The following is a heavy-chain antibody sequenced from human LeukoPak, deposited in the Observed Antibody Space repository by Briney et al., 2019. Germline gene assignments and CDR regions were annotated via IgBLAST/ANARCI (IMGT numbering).Heavy chain of an antibody. CDR1: GLTISNYW. CDR2: INSEGSSI. D-gene: IGHD3-10*01. Sequence: PGGSLRLSCEASGLTISNYWMHWVRQVPGKGRVWVSRINSEGSSISYADSVKGRFTISRDNAKNTLNLQMNSLRAEDTAVYYCARGRGVSLDYWGQGALVTVSS. V-gene: IGHV3-74*01. J-gene: IGHJ4*02. CDR3: ARGRGVSLDY.